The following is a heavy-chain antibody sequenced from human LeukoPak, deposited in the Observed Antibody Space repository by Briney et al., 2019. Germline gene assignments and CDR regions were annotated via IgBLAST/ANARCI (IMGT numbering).Heavy chain of an antibody. V-gene: IGHV3-21*01. J-gene: IGHJ4*02. D-gene: IGHD6-19*01. CDR1: GFTFSSYS. CDR3: ARDQQWLYYLDY. CDR2: ISSSSSYI. Sequence: GGSLRLSCAASGFTFSSYSMNWVRQAPGKGLEWVSSISSSSSYIYYADSVKGRFTISRDNAKSSLYLQMNSLRAEDTAVYYCARDQQWLYYLDYWGQGTLVTVSS.